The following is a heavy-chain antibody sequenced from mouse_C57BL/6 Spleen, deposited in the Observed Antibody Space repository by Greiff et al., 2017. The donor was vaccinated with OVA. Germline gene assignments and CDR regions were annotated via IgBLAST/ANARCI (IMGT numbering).Heavy chain of an antibody. CDR2: IYPGGGYT. D-gene: IGHD1-1*01. J-gene: IGHJ1*03. V-gene: IGHV1-63*01. Sequence: VQLQQSGAELVRPGTSVKMSCKASGYTFTNYWIGWAKQRPGHGLEWLGDIYPGGGYTNYNEKFKGKATLTADKSSSTAYMQFSSLTSEDSAIYYCARRDGTHWYFDVWGTGTTVTVSS. CDR1: GYTFTNYW. CDR3: ARRDGTHWYFDV.